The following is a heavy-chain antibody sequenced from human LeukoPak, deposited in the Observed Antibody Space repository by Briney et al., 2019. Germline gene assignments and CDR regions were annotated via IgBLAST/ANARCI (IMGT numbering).Heavy chain of an antibody. J-gene: IGHJ4*02. CDR1: GFTFSSNW. V-gene: IGHV3-74*01. CDR3: VRDLGGRSGH. CDR2: INEDGSTT. Sequence: GGSLRLSCAASGFTFSSNWMHWVRQASGKGLVWVSRINEDGSTTNYADSVKGRSTIFRDNAKNTLYLQMNSLRAEDTAVYYCVRDLGGRSGHWGQGTLVTVSS. D-gene: IGHD1-26*01.